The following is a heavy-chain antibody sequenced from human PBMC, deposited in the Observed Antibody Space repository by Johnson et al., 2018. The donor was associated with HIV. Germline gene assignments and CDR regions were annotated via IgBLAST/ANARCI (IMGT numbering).Heavy chain of an antibody. CDR2: ISYDGSNK. D-gene: IGHD3-3*01. CDR3: ARDQVVRFLEWTNAFDI. CDR1: GFTFINAW. Sequence: QVQLVESGGGLVQPGGSLRLSCAASGFTFINAWMSWVRQAPGKGLEWVAVISYDGSNKYYADSVKGRFTISRDNSKNTLFLQMNSLRAEDTAVYYCARDQVVRFLEWTNAFDIWGQATMVTVSS. V-gene: IGHV3-30*14. J-gene: IGHJ3*02.